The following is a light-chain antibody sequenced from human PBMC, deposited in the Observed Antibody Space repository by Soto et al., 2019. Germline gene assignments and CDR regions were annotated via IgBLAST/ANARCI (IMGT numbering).Light chain of an antibody. J-gene: IGLJ3*02. CDR2: GNS. CDR1: SSNIGAGYD. CDR3: QSYDSSLSAWV. V-gene: IGLV1-40*01. Sequence: QLVLTQPPSVSGAPGQRVTISCTGSSSNIGAGYDVHWYQQLPGTAPKLLIYGNSNRPSGVPDRFSGSKSATSASLAITGLQAEDEADYYCQSYDSSLSAWVFGGGTKVTVL.